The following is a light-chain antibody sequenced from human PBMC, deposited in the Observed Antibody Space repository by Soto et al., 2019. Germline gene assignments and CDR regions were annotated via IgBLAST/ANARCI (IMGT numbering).Light chain of an antibody. CDR2: DVI. Sequence: QSALTQPTSVSGSRGRSITISCTGSSSDIGAYNYVSWFQQHPGKVPKMIIYDVIKRPSGVSARFSGSKSGDTASLTISGLQPEDEAAYYCSSYTRSSTHVFGTGTKLTVL. CDR1: SSDIGAYNY. J-gene: IGLJ1*01. V-gene: IGLV2-14*01. CDR3: SSYTRSSTHV.